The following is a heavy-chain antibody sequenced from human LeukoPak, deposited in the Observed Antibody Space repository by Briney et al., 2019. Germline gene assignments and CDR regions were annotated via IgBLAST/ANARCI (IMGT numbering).Heavy chain of an antibody. CDR2: IKSEPDGGTT. V-gene: IGHV3-15*01. CDR3: TTDDRGYSYAPRY. Sequence: KPRGSLRLSCAGSGFTFSNAWMSWVRQAPGKGLEWVGRIKSEPDGGTTDYAAPVKGKFTISRDDSKNTLYLQMNSLRAEDTALYYCTTDDRGYSYAPRYWGQGTLVTVSS. D-gene: IGHD5-18*01. J-gene: IGHJ4*02. CDR1: GFTFSNAW.